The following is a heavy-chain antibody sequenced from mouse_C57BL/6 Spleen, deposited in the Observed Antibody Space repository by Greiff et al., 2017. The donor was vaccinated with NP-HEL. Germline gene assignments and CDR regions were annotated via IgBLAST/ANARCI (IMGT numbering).Heavy chain of an antibody. CDR3: ARMEGRQGYFDV. J-gene: IGHJ1*03. V-gene: IGHV8-8*01. CDR1: GFSLSTFGMG. CDR2: IWWDDDK. D-gene: IGHD3-2*02. Sequence: QVTLKVSGPGILQPSQTLSLTCSFSGFSLSTFGMGVGWIRQPSGKGLEWLAHIWWDDDKYYNTALKSRLTISTDTSKNLVFLTVANVDTADTATYYCARMEGRQGYFDVWGTGTTVTVSS.